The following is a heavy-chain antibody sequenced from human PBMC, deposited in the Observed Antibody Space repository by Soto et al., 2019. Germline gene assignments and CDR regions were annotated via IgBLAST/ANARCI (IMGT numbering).Heavy chain of an antibody. CDR2: VNYSGGRT. J-gene: IGHJ4*02. V-gene: IGHV4-34*01. CDR1: GESLSTYF. Sequence: TSETLSLTCAAYGESLSTYFWTWIRQPPGKGLEWIGEVNYSGGRTIYNPSLKSRITISMDPSKDQFSLKLSSVTAEDTAIYYCGSGRGYTWTFGGQGTLVTVSS. CDR3: GSGRGYTWTF. D-gene: IGHD5-12*01.